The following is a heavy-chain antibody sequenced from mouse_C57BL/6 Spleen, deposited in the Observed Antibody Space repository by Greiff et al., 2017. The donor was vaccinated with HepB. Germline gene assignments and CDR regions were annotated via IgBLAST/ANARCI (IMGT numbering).Heavy chain of an antibody. CDR3: ARNGITTVVATDAMDY. J-gene: IGHJ4*01. CDR2: IGPGSGST. V-gene: IGHV1-77*01. Sequence: QVQLQQSGAELVKPGASVKISCKASGYTFTDYYINWVKQRPGQGLEWIGKIGPGSGSTYYNEKFKGKATLTADKSSSTAYMQLSSLTSEDSAVYFCARNGITTVVATDAMDYWGQGTSVTVSS. D-gene: IGHD1-1*01. CDR1: GYTFTDYY.